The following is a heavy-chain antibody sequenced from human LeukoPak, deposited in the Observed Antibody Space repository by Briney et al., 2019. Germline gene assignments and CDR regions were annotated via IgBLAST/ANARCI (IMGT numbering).Heavy chain of an antibody. J-gene: IGHJ5*02. CDR1: GYSISSGYY. D-gene: IGHD6-13*01. Sequence: SETLSLTCTVSGYSISSGYYWGWIRQPPGKGLEWIGSIYHSGSTYYNPSLKSRVTISVDTSKNQFSLKLSSVTAADTAVYYCARKEGGQLVNTRRWFDPWGQGTLVTVSS. CDR3: ARKEGGQLVNTRRWFDP. CDR2: IYHSGST. V-gene: IGHV4-38-2*02.